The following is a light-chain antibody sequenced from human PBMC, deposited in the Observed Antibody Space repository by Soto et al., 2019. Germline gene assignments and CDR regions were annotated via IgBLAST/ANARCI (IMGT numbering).Light chain of an antibody. CDR3: TSYASGSYHVV. V-gene: IGLV2-14*01. CDR1: SSDIGGYDY. J-gene: IGLJ2*01. CDR2: DVN. Sequence: QSALTQPASVSGSPGQSITLSCTGTSSDIGGYDYVSWYQRHPGKAPKLIIYDVNNRPSGVSTRFSGSKSGNTASLTIPGLKAEDEADYYCTSYASGSYHVVFGGGTKLTVL.